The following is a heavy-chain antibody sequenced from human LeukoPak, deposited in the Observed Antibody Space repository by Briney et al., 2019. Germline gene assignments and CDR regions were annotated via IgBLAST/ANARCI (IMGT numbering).Heavy chain of an antibody. J-gene: IGHJ4*02. V-gene: IGHV3-13*01. D-gene: IGHD1-26*01. CDR3: ARRNTPHGNFDY. CDR2: IGTAGDT. CDR1: GFTLSSYA. Sequence: PGGSLRLSCAASGFTLSSYAMHWVRQPAGEGLEWVSAIGTAGDTFYPGSVKGRFTISRENAKKSLFLQMNSLRAEDTAVYYCARRNTPHGNFDYWGQGTLVTVSS.